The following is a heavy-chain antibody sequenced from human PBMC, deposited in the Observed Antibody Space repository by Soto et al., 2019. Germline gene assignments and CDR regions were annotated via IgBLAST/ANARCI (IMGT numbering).Heavy chain of an antibody. Sequence: ETLSLTCTVSGDTITSFSWNWIRQSAGKGLEWIGRISTTGNTHYNPSLESRVTMSLDTSKNQFSLKLTSVTAADTAVYYCEGESGENWSYEAYWGQGTPVTVSP. CDR1: GDTITSFS. CDR3: EGESGENWSYEAY. V-gene: IGHV4-4*07. J-gene: IGHJ4*02. CDR2: ISTTGNT. D-gene: IGHD1-7*01.